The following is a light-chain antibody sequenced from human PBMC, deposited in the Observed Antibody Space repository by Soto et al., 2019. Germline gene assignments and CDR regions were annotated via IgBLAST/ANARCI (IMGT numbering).Light chain of an antibody. V-gene: IGKV2-30*01. CDR2: KVS. CDR3: MQATHWPIT. CDR1: QSLVYSDGIAY. Sequence: DVVMTQSPLSLPVTLGQRASISCRSNQSLVYSDGIAYFSWFQQRPGRSPRRLIYKVSNRDSGVPDRLSGSGSGTDLELKISRVEADDVGVYYCMQATHWPITFGQGTRLEIK. J-gene: IGKJ5*01.